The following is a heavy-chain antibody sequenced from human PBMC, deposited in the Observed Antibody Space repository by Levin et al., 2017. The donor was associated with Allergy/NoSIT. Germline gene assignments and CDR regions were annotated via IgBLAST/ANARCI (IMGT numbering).Heavy chain of an antibody. J-gene: IGHJ4*02. Sequence: PGESLKISXXXXGSSIGCEAMGWGRQAPWKGLDWVSAISTGGGNTYYADSVKGRFTISRDNSKNTLYLQMNSLRAEDTAVYYCAKGDLNSGWSDWGQGALVTVSS. D-gene: IGHD5-12*01. CDR1: GSSIGCEA. V-gene: IGHV3-23*01. CDR3: AKGDLNSGWSD. CDR2: ISTGGGNT.